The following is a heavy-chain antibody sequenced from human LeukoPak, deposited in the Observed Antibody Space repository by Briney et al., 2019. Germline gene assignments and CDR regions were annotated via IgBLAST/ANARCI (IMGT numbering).Heavy chain of an antibody. V-gene: IGHV1-2*02. CDR2: IIPNNGGT. CDR1: AYTFTGYY. CDR3: ARANQNYFDY. Sequence: ASVKVSCKTSAYTFTGYYMHWVRQAPGQGLEWMGWIIPNNGGTNYAQKFQGRVTMTRDTPISAAFMELSRLRSGDTAIYYCARANQNYFDYWGQGTLVTVSS. J-gene: IGHJ4*01.